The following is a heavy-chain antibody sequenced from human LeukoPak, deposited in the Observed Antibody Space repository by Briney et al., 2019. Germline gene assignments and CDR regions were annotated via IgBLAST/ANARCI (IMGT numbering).Heavy chain of an antibody. V-gene: IGHV4-59*01. CDR2: IYYSGST. Sequence: SETPSLTCTVSGGSISSYYWSWIRQPPGKGLEWIGCIYYSGSTNYNPSLKSRVTMSVDTSKNEFSLKLSSVTAADTAVYYCARGGMSWYGPWGQGTLVTVSS. CDR1: GGSISSYY. CDR3: ARGGMSWYGP. J-gene: IGHJ5*02.